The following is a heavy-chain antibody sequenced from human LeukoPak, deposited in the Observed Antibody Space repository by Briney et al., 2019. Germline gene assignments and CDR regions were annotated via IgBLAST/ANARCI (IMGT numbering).Heavy chain of an antibody. CDR1: GGSFSGYY. J-gene: IGHJ4*02. V-gene: IGHV4-31*11. CDR3: ARDSSRVRYFDY. Sequence: SETLSLTCAVYGGSFSGYYWSWIRQHPGKGLEWIGYIYYSGSTYYNPSLKSRVTISVDTSKNQFSLELSSVTAADTAVYYCARDSSRVRYFDYWGQGTLVTVSS. D-gene: IGHD3-10*01. CDR2: IYYSGST.